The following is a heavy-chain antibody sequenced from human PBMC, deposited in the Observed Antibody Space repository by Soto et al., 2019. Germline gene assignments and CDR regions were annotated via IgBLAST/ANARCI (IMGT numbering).Heavy chain of an antibody. J-gene: IGHJ4*02. CDR1: GFTFSSYG. CDR2: IWYDGSNK. V-gene: IGHV3-33*01. D-gene: IGHD3-22*01. Sequence: GGSLRLSCAASGFTFSSYGMHWVRQAPGKGLEWVAVIWYDGSNKYYADSVRGRFTISRDNSKNTLYLQMNSLRAEDTAVYYCARDAHYYDTAYYFDYWGQGTLVTVSS. CDR3: ARDAHYYDTAYYFDY.